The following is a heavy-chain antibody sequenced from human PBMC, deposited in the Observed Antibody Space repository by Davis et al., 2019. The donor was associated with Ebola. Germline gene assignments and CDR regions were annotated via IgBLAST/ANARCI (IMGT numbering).Heavy chain of an antibody. D-gene: IGHD1-20*01. Sequence: GESLKISCKGSGYSFTSYWIGWVRQMPGKGLEWMGIIYPLDSDTRYSPSFRGQVTISADKSTRTAYLQWGRLKASDTAMYYCASLRRTITGMDDGFDVWGQGTMVTVSS. CDR3: ASLRRTITGMDDGFDV. CDR2: IYPLDSDT. CDR1: GYSFTSYW. V-gene: IGHV5-51*01. J-gene: IGHJ3*01.